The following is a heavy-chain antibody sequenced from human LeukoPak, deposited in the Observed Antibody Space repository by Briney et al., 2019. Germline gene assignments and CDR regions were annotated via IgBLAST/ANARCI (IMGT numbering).Heavy chain of an antibody. CDR3: ARDRPLGY. V-gene: IGHV4-59*01. CDR2: IYYSGST. D-gene: IGHD6-6*01. J-gene: IGHJ4*02. CDR1: GDSISSYY. Sequence: PSETLSLTCTVSGDSISSYYWSWLRQPPGKGREWIGYIYYSGSTNYNPSLKSRATISVDRSKNQFSLKLSSVTAADTAVYYCARDRPLGYWGQGTLVTVSS.